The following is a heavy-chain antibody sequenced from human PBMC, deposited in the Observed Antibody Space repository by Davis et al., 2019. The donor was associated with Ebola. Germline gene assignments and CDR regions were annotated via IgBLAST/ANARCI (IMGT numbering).Heavy chain of an antibody. V-gene: IGHV4-39*07. J-gene: IGHJ5*02. CDR3: ATNTTSSPWFDP. CDR2: IYYIGTT. CDR1: GGSISNGFFY. D-gene: IGHD6-6*01. Sequence: PSETLSLTCTVSGGSISNGFFYWAWIRPSPGMRLEWIGTIYYIGTTYYNPSLKSRATLSLDTSKNQFSLHLNSVTAADTGVYYCATNTTSSPWFDPWGQGTRVIVSS.